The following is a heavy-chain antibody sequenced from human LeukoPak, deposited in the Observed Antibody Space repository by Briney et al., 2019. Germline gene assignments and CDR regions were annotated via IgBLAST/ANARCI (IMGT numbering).Heavy chain of an antibody. CDR2: LYTGGSI. CDR1: GFTVSSDY. D-gene: IGHD6-6*01. Sequence: PGGSLRLSCAVSGFTVSSDYMSWVRQAPGKGLEWVSVLYTGGSISYADSVKGRLTISRDNSKNTLYLQMNSLRAEDTAVYYCATVSSSSPHYWGQGTLVTVSS. J-gene: IGHJ4*02. CDR3: ATVSSSSPHY. V-gene: IGHV3-66*02.